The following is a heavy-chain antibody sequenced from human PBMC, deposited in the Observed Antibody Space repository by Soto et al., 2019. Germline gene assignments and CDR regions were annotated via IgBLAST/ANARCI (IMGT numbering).Heavy chain of an antibody. CDR1: GYTFATYA. D-gene: IGHD3-3*01. Sequence: ASVKVSCKASGYTFATYAIHWVRQAPGQRLEWMGWINAANDDTKYSQKFQGRVTITRDTSASTAYMELRSLGSEDTAVYYCARDPRPITIRGMDVRGQGPTVTVSS. V-gene: IGHV1-3*01. J-gene: IGHJ6*02. CDR2: INAANDDT. CDR3: ARDPRPITIRGMDV.